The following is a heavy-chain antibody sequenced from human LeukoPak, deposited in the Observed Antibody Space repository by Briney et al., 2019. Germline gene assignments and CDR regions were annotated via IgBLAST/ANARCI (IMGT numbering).Heavy chain of an antibody. CDR3: AREWKGALDF. Sequence: GGSPRLSCTASGFTFTSNWLHWVRQAPGKGLMWVSRINGDGTTPRDADSVKGRFTTSRDNAKNTLFLQMNSLRAEDTAVYFCAREWKGALDFWGQGTLVTVSS. V-gene: IGHV3-74*01. D-gene: IGHD1-1*01. CDR2: INGDGTTP. J-gene: IGHJ4*02. CDR1: GFTFTSNW.